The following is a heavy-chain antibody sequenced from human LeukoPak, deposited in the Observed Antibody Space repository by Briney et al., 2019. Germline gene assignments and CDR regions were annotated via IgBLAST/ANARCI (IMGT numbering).Heavy chain of an antibody. V-gene: IGHV1-69*05. D-gene: IGHD2-15*01. CDR3: AKGTKLAVAANNYFDY. J-gene: IGHJ4*02. CDR2: IIPIFGTT. CDR1: GGTFSSYA. Sequence: ASVKVSCKASGGTFSSYAISWVRQAPGQGLEWMGGIIPIFGTTNYAQKFQGRVTITTDESTSTAYMELSSLRSEDTAVYYCAKGTKLAVAANNYFDYWGQGTLLTVSS.